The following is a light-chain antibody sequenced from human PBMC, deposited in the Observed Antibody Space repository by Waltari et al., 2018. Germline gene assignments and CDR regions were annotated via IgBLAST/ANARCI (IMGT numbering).Light chain of an antibody. J-gene: IGKJ4*01. CDR1: QDISNY. Sequence: DIQMTQSRSSLSVSVVDSVTITCRASQDISNYLAWFQQKPGKAPKTLIYGASNLQSGVPSKFSGSGSGTDFTLTISSLQPEDSATYYCQQYNSFPLTFGGGTKVEIK. V-gene: IGKV1-16*02. CDR2: GAS. CDR3: QQYNSFPLT.